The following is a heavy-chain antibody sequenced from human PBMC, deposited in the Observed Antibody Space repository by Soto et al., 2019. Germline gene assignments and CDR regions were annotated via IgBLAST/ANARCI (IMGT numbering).Heavy chain of an antibody. CDR1: GGAFSNYA. J-gene: IGHJ3*02. V-gene: IGHV1-69*01. Sequence: QVQLVQSGAEVRKPGSSVKVSCKASGGAFSNYAISWVRQSPVQGLEWMGGIIPIFGTANYAQKLQGRVTITADESTTTAYMELSSLRSEDTAVYYCAGSFKYGSGTYDAFDIWGQGAVVTVSS. CDR2: IIPIFGTA. CDR3: AGSFKYGSGTYDAFDI. D-gene: IGHD3-10*01.